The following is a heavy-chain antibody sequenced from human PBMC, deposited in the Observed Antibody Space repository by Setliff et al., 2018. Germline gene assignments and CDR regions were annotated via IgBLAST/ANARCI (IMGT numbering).Heavy chain of an antibody. Sequence: SVKVSCKASGGTFSDYGISWVRQAPGQGLEWMGGIIPIFGTANYAQKFQGRVTITADESTSTAYMELSSLRSEDTAVYYCARAPLESGYYYGQGHYFDNWGQGTLVTVSS. CDR3: ARAPLESGYYYGQGHYFDN. CDR2: IIPIFGTA. J-gene: IGHJ4*02. CDR1: GGTFSDYG. V-gene: IGHV1-69*13. D-gene: IGHD5-18*01.